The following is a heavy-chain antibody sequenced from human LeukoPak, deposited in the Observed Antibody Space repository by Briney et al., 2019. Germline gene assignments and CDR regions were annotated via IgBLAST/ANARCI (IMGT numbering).Heavy chain of an antibody. CDR2: ISSSSSYI. Sequence: PGGSLRLSCAASGFTLSSYSMNRVRQAPGKGLEWVSSISSSSSYIYYTDSVKGRFTISRDNARSSLYLQMNSLRAEDTAVYYCARQTGSGLFILPGGQGTLVTVSS. J-gene: IGHJ4*02. CDR1: GFTLSSYS. D-gene: IGHD3/OR15-3a*01. V-gene: IGHV3-21*01. CDR3: ARQTGSGLFILP.